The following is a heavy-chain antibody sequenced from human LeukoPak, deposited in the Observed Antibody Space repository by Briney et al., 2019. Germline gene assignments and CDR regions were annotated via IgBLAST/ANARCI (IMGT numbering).Heavy chain of an antibody. V-gene: IGHV3-23*01. CDR2: ISGSGGST. CDR1: GFTFSSYA. D-gene: IGHD3-10*02. J-gene: IGHJ6*02. Sequence: GGSLRLSCAASGFTFSSYAMSWVRQAPGKGLEWVSAISGSGGSTYYADSVKGRFTISRDNSKNTLYLQMNNLRAEDTAVYYCAKASAVRGYYYYGMDVWGQGTTVTVSS. CDR3: AKASAVRGYYYYGMDV.